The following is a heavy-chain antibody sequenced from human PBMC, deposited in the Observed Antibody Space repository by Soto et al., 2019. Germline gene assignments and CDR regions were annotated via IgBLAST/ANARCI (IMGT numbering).Heavy chain of an antibody. CDR3: ARGLELRVHAFDI. CDR2: INHSVST. Sequence: SETLSLTCAVYGGSFSGYYWSWIRQPPGKGLEWIGEINHSVSTNYNPSLKSRVTISVDTSKNQFSLKLSSVTAADTAVYYCARGLELRVHAFDIWGQGTMVTVS. D-gene: IGHD1-7*01. J-gene: IGHJ3*02. V-gene: IGHV4-34*01. CDR1: GGSFSGYY.